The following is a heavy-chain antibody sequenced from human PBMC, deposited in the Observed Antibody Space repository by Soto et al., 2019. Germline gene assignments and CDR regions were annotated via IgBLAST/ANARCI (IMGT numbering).Heavy chain of an antibody. CDR1: GFTFSISS. J-gene: IGHJ4*02. CDR3: ARVGGYYDILTGPFDY. Sequence: GGSLRLSCAASGFTFSISSMNWVRQAPGKGLEWVSSISGTSDYISYADSVKGRFTISRDNAKNTLDLQMNSLRAEDTAVYYCARVGGYYDILTGPFDYWGPGTLVIVSS. V-gene: IGHV3-21*01. D-gene: IGHD3-9*01. CDR2: ISGTSDYI.